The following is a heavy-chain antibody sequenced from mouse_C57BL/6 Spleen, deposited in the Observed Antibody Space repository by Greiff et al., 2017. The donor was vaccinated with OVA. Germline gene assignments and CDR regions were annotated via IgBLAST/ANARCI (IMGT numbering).Heavy chain of an antibody. J-gene: IGHJ2*01. CDR3: TRVPDGYYNYFDY. CDR2: IDPETGGT. CDR1: GYTFTDYE. D-gene: IGHD2-3*01. V-gene: IGHV1-15*01. Sequence: VKLVESGAELVRPGASVTLSCKASGYTFTDYEMHWVKQTPVHGLEWIGAIDPETGGTAYDQKFKGKAILTADKSSSTAYMELRSLTSEDSAVYYCTRVPDGYYNYFDYWGQGTTLTVSS.